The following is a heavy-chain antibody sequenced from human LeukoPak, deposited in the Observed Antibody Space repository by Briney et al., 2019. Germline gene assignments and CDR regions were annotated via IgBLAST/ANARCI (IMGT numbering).Heavy chain of an antibody. J-gene: IGHJ4*02. CDR2: IRSKAYGGTT. CDR1: GFTFGDYA. V-gene: IGHV3-49*03. D-gene: IGHD1-26*01. Sequence: GGSLRLSCTASGFTFGDYAMSWFRQAPGKGLEWVGFIRSKAYGGTTEYAASVKGRFTISRDDSKSIAYLQMNSLKTEDTAVYYCTRDRRAWGRSGTNLEIDYWGQGTLVTVSS. CDR3: TRDRRAWGRSGTNLEIDY.